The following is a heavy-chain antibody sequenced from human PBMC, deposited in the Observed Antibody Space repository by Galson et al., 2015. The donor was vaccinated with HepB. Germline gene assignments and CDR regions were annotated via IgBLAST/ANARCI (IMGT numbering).Heavy chain of an antibody. Sequence: SLRLSCAASGFTFSSYAMSWVRQAPGKGLEWASAISGSGGSTYYADSVKGRFTISKDSSKNTLLLQMSSLRAEDTAVYYCAMSSCGGNCYSGIGAYWGQGTLVTVSS. CDR1: GFTFSSYA. CDR3: AMSSCGGNCYSGIGAY. D-gene: IGHD2-21*01. J-gene: IGHJ4*02. CDR2: ISGSGGST. V-gene: IGHV3-23*01.